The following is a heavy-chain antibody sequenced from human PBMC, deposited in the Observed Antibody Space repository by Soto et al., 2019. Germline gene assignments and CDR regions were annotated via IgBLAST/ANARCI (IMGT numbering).Heavy chain of an antibody. J-gene: IGHJ6*02. CDR3: ARHEALSANNYYGMDV. CDR2: IYYSGST. Sequence: SETLSLTCIVSGGSTSSSSHYWGWIRQPPGKGLEWIASIYYSGSTSYNPSLKSRVTISVDTSKNQFSLKLTSVTAADTAAYYCARHEALSANNYYGMDVWGQGTTVTVSS. CDR1: GGSTSSSSHY. V-gene: IGHV4-39*01. D-gene: IGHD2-8*01.